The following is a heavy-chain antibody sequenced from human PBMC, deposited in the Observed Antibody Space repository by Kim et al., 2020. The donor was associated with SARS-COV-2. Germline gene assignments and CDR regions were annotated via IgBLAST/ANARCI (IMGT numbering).Heavy chain of an antibody. V-gene: IGHV6-1*01. CDR3: TRDRFGLRGDFDY. D-gene: IGHD4-17*01. CDR2: TYYRSKWYY. CDR1: GDSVSSDSAA. J-gene: IGHJ4*02. Sequence: SQTLSLTCAISGDSVSSDSAACNWIRQSPSRGLEWLGRTYYRSKWYYDYAVSVKSRITINPDTSKNQFSLQLNSVTPEDTAVYYCTRDRFGLRGDFDYWGQATLVTVSS.